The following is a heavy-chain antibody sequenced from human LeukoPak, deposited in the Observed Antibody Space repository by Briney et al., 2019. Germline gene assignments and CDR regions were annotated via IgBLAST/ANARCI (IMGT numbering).Heavy chain of an antibody. D-gene: IGHD3-9*01. Sequence: SETLSLTCTVSGDSISSSDYYWGWIRQPPGKGLEWIGSMSYSGSTDYNPPLKSRVTISVDTSKNQFSLKLTSVTAADTAVYYCARCLHYDFLTGYSHFDYWGQGTLVTVS. CDR3: ARCLHYDFLTGYSHFDY. CDR1: GDSISSSDYY. J-gene: IGHJ4*02. CDR2: MSYSGST. V-gene: IGHV4-39*01.